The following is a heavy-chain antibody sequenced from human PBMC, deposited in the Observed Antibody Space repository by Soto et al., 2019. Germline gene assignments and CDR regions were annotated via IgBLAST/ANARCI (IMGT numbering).Heavy chain of an antibody. D-gene: IGHD3-9*01. V-gene: IGHV1-69*01. Sequence: QVQLVQSGAEVKKPGSSVKVSCKASGGTFSSYAISWVRQAPGQGLEWMGGIIPIFGTANYAQKFQGRVTITAHESTSKAYMELSSLRSEDTAVYYCASRGSRYYDILTGYRGYFDYWGQGTLVTVSS. CDR1: GGTFSSYA. CDR2: IIPIFGTA. CDR3: ASRGSRYYDILTGYRGYFDY. J-gene: IGHJ4*02.